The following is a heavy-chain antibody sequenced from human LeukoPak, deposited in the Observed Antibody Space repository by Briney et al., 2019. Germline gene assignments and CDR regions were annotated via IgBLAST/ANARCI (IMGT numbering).Heavy chain of an antibody. CDR3: ARVAVLVWFGEVTDYYYMDV. CDR1: GGSISSYY. V-gene: IGHV4-59*01. CDR2: IYYNGST. J-gene: IGHJ6*03. D-gene: IGHD3-10*01. Sequence: PSETLPLTCSVSGGSISSYYWSWIRQPPGKGLEWIGYIYYNGSTNYNPSLKSRVTISEDTSKNQFSLKVNSVTAADTAVYYCARVAVLVWFGEVTDYYYMDVWGKGTTVTVSS.